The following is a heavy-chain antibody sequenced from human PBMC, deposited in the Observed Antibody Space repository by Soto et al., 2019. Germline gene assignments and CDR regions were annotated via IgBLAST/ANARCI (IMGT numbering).Heavy chain of an antibody. CDR3: ARGGITGRYYYYGMDV. D-gene: IGHD1-20*01. CDR2: INQDGSEK. V-gene: IGHV3-7*03. J-gene: IGHJ6*02. Sequence: GGSLRLSCAASGFTFSSYWMSWVRQAPGKGLEWVANINQDGSEKYYVDSVKGRFTISRDNAKNSLYLQMNSLRAEDTAVYYCARGGITGRYYYYGMDVWGQGTTVTVSS. CDR1: GFTFSSYW.